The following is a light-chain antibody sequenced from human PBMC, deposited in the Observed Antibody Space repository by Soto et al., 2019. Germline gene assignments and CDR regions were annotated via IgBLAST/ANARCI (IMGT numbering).Light chain of an antibody. V-gene: IGKV3-15*01. Sequence: EIVMTQSPATLSVSPGERATLSCRASQSVSSNLAWYQQKPGQAPRLLIYGASTRATGIPARFSGSGSGTEFTLTISSLQSEDSAVYYCQQYNFWPPITFGQGTRLEIK. CDR3: QQYNFWPPIT. CDR2: GAS. CDR1: QSVSSN. J-gene: IGKJ5*01.